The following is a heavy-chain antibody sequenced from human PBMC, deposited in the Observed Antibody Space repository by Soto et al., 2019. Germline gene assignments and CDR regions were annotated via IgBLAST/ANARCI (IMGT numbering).Heavy chain of an antibody. CDR3: AKAGIVVVPAAKTVYFDY. V-gene: IGHV3-30*18. D-gene: IGHD2-2*01. Sequence: GGSLRLSCAASGFTFSSYGMHWVRQAPGKGLEWVAVISYDGSNKYYADSVKGRFTISRDNSKNTLYLQMNSLRAEDTAVYYCAKAGIVVVPAAKTVYFDYWGQGTLVTVSS. CDR2: ISYDGSNK. J-gene: IGHJ4*02. CDR1: GFTFSSYG.